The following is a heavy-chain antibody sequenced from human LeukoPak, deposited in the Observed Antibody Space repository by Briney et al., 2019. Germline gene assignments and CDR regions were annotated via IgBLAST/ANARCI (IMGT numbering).Heavy chain of an antibody. Sequence: SETLSLTCTVSGGSISSYYWSWIRQPAGKGLEWIGRIYTSGSTNYNPSLKSRVTMSVDTSKNQFSLKLSPVTAADTAVYYCAREGDDYGDYHHFDYWGQGTLVTVSS. V-gene: IGHV4-4*07. CDR1: GGSISSYY. CDR3: AREGDDYGDYHHFDY. CDR2: IYTSGST. D-gene: IGHD4-17*01. J-gene: IGHJ4*02.